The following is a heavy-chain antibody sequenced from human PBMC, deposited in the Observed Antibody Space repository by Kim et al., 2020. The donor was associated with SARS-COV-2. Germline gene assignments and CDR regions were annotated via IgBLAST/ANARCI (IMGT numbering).Heavy chain of an antibody. CDR2: ISGSGGST. Sequence: GGSLRLSCAASGFTFSNYAMNWVRQAPGKGLEWVSTISGSGGSTYYADSVKGRFTISRDNSKNTLYLQMNSLRAEDTAVYCCGKRFYDSSGGDPWGRGTLVTVSS. CDR3: GKRFYDSSGGDP. CDR1: GFTFSNYA. D-gene: IGHD3-22*01. V-gene: IGHV3-23*01. J-gene: IGHJ5*02.